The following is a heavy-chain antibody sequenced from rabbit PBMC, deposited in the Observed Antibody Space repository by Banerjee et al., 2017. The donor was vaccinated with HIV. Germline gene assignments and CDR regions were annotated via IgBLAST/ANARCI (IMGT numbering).Heavy chain of an antibody. CDR2: IVTGSSGST. J-gene: IGHJ4*01. Sequence: QSLEESGGGLVQPEGSLTLTCKASGFDLSSSYFMCWVRQAPGKGLEWIACIVTGSSGSTYYASWAKGRFTISKTSSTTVTLQMTSLTAADTATYFCARDSSSSSGYRNLWGPGTLVTVS. D-gene: IGHD1-1*01. CDR3: ARDSSSSSGYRNL. V-gene: IGHV1S40*01. CDR1: GFDLSSSYF.